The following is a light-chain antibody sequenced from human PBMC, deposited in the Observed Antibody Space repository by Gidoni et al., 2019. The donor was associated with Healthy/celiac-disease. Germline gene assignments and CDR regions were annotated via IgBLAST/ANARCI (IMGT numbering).Light chain of an antibody. J-gene: IGKJ1*01. CDR3: QQYNSYSPWT. CDR1: QSISSW. Sequence: DIQMTQSPSTLSASVGGRVTITCRASQSISSWLAWYQQKPGKAPKLLIYKASSLESGVPSRFSGSGSGTEFTLTISSLQPDDFATYYCQQYNSYSPWTFXQXTKVEIK. V-gene: IGKV1-5*03. CDR2: KAS.